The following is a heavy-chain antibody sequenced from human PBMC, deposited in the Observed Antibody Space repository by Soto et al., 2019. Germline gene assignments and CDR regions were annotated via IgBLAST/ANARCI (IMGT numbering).Heavy chain of an antibody. CDR1: GYTFPNYG. CDR2: ISANNGNT. CDR3: ARLKQLVFMDV. Sequence: QVQLVQSGAEVRKPGASVKVSCKASGYTFPNYGIIWVRQAPGQGLEWMAWISANNGNTKYAQKFQDRVTMTTDTSTTTAYMELRRLRSDDTAVYYCARLKQLVFMDVWGQGTTVTVSS. J-gene: IGHJ6*02. D-gene: IGHD6-13*01. V-gene: IGHV1-18*01.